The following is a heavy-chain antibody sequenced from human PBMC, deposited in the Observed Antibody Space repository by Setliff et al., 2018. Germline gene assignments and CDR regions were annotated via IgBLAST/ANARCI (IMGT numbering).Heavy chain of an antibody. CDR3: ARDFNGLALGY. CDR1: GYNFIGYY. D-gene: IGHD2-8*01. CDR2: INPNTGDT. J-gene: IGHJ4*02. Sequence: ASVKVSCKASGYNFIGYYVHWVRQAPGQGFKWMGRINPNTGDTNYGQKFQGRVTMTRDTSITTVYMDLGSLRSDDTAVYYCARDFNGLALGYWGQGTLVTVSS. V-gene: IGHV1-2*06.